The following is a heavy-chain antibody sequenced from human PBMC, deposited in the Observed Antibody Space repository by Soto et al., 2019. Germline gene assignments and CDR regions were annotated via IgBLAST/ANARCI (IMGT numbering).Heavy chain of an antibody. CDR2: INPNSGGT. CDR1: GYTFTGYD. Sequence: ASVKGSCKASGYTFTGYDMHWVRQAPGQGLEWMGWINPNSGGTNYAQKLQGRVTMTTDTSTSTAYMELRSLRSDDTAVYYRASRVGVGGAGYDHWGQGTLVTVSS. CDR3: ASRVGVGGAGYDH. V-gene: IGHV1-2*02. D-gene: IGHD2-21*01. J-gene: IGHJ5*02.